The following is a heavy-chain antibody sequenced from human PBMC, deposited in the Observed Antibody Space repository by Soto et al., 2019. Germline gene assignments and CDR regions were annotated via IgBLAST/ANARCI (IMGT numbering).Heavy chain of an antibody. V-gene: IGHV3-23*01. CDR1: GFTFSIYA. CDR3: AKDRSYGFDY. D-gene: IGHD1-26*01. Sequence: GGSLRLSCVASGFTFSIYAMSWVRQAPGKGLEWVSALSASNSNTYYADSVKGRFTISRDNSKNTLYLQMSSLRAEDTAVYYCAKDRSYGFDYWGQGTLVTVSS. CDR2: LSASNSNT. J-gene: IGHJ4*02.